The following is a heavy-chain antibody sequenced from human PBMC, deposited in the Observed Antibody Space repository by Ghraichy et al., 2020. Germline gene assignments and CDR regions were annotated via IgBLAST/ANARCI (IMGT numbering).Heavy chain of an antibody. Sequence: GGSLRLSCAVSEFTFDGYPMTWVRQAPGKGLEWVSTLGADGRSTFYADSVKGRFTISRDKSKNTLSLEMNSLRVKDTAVYYCARDVKSSSWSYYFYAMDVWGQGTTVTVSS. D-gene: IGHD6-13*01. CDR2: LGADGRST. J-gene: IGHJ6*02. CDR1: EFTFDGYP. CDR3: ARDVKSSSWSYYFYAMDV. V-gene: IGHV3-23*01.